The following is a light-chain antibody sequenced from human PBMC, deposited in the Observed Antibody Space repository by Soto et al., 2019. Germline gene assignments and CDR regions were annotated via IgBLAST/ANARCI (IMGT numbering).Light chain of an antibody. CDR3: QQANTFPIT. CDR2: TAS. V-gene: IGKV1-12*01. CDR1: QDISSW. Sequence: DIQMTQSPSSVSASVGDRVTITCRASQDISSWLAWYQQKPGKAPNLLIYTASSLQSEVPSRFSGSGSGTDFTLTISSLQPENFATYYCQQANTFPITFGHGTRLEIK. J-gene: IGKJ5*01.